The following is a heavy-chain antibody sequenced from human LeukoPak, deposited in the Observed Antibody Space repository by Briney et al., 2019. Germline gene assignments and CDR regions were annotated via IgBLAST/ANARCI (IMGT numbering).Heavy chain of an antibody. CDR2: ISAYNGNT. CDR3: ARNVYSSDSGGHDY. D-gene: IGHD6-19*01. J-gene: IGHJ4*02. V-gene: IGHV1-18*01. CDR1: GFTFTSSA. Sequence: EASVKVSCKASGFTFTSSAVQWVRQARGQRLEWMGWISAYNGNTNYAQKLQGRVTMTTDTSTSTAYMELRSLRSDDTAVYYCARNVYSSDSGGHDYWGQGTLVTVSS.